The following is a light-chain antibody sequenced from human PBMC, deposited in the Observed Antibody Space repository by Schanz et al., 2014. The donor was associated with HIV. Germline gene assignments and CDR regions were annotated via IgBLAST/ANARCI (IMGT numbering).Light chain of an antibody. CDR3: QQRSTWASIA. J-gene: IGKJ5*01. Sequence: EIVLTQSPGTLSLSLGERATLSCRASQTVSSSSLAWYQQEPGQSPRLLIYDASKRATAIPARFSGSGSGTDFTLTISSLEPEDFAVYYCQQRSTWASIAFGQGTRLEIK. CDR1: QTVSSSS. CDR2: DAS. V-gene: IGKV3D-20*02.